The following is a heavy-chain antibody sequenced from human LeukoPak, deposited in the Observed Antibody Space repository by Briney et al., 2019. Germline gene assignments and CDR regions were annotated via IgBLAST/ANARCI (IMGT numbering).Heavy chain of an antibody. CDR3: ARDLGPYYNSGAYLDY. CDR1: GGTFSNHG. D-gene: IGHD3-22*01. V-gene: IGHV1-69*04. Sequence: ASVKVSCKTSGGTFSNHGINWVRQAPGQGLEWMGRIIPILDIADYAQKFQGRLTITADKYTTTAYMELGSLRSEDTAVYFCARDLGPYYNSGAYLDYWGQGTLVSVS. CDR2: IIPILDIA. J-gene: IGHJ4*02.